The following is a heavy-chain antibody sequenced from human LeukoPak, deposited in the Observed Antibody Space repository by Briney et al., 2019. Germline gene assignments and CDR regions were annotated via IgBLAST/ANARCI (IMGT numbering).Heavy chain of an antibody. Sequence: SSETLSLTCAVYGGSFSGYYWSWIRQPPGKGLEWIGEINHSGSTNYNPSLKSRVTISVDTSKNQFSLKLSSVTAADTAVYYCARGGYGYATNWGQGTLVTVSS. CDR2: INHSGST. J-gene: IGHJ4*02. CDR3: ARGGYGYATN. V-gene: IGHV4-34*01. D-gene: IGHD5-18*01. CDR1: GGSFSGYY.